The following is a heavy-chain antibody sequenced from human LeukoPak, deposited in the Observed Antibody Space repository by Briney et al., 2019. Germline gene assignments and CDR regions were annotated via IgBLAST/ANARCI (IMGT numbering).Heavy chain of an antibody. V-gene: IGHV4-4*07. Sequence: ASETLSLTCAVSGGSITGFFWTWIRQPAGEGLQYIGRIFSRGGANYNPSLQSRVAMSVGTSQNLFSLKLTSVTAADTAVYFCARVATPDVSSPLDFWGQGILVTVSS. J-gene: IGHJ4*02. D-gene: IGHD6-19*01. CDR1: GGSITGFF. CDR3: ARVATPDVSSPLDF. CDR2: IFSRGGA.